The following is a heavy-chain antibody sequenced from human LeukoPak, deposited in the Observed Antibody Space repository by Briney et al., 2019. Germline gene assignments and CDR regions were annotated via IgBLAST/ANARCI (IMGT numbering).Heavy chain of an antibody. CDR2: IYHSGST. D-gene: IGHD5-18*01. Sequence: SQTLSLTCAVSGGSISSGGHSWSWIRQPPGKGLEWIGYIYHSGSTYYNPSLKSRVTISVDRSKNQFSLKLSSVAAADTAVYYCASVDTATGGFDYWGQGTLVTVSS. J-gene: IGHJ4*02. CDR1: GGSISSGGHS. CDR3: ASVDTATGGFDY. V-gene: IGHV4-30-2*01.